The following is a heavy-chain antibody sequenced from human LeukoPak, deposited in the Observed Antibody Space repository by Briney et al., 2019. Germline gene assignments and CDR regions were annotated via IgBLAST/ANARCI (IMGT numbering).Heavy chain of an antibody. J-gene: IGHJ4*02. CDR3: ARGGDFWSGPPPGY. CDR1: GYSISSGYY. V-gene: IGHV4-38-2*01. D-gene: IGHD3-3*01. CDR2: IYHSGST. Sequence: SETLSLTCAVSGYSISSGYYWGWIRQPPGKGLGWIGSIYHSGSTYYNPSLKSRVTISVDTSKNQFFLKLSSVAAADTAVYYCARGGDFWSGPPPGYWGQGTLVTVSS.